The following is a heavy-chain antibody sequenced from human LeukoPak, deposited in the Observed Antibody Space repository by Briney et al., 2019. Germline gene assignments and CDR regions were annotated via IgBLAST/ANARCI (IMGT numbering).Heavy chain of an antibody. CDR1: GGSISSSSYY. CDR3: ASLQAVAGTFGNY. Sequence: SETLSLTCTVSGGSISSSSYYWGWIRQPPGKGLEWIGSIYYSGSTYYNPSLKSRVTISVDTSKNQFSLKLSSVTAADTDVYYCASLQAVAGTFGNYWGQGTLVTVSS. D-gene: IGHD6-19*01. V-gene: IGHV4-39*01. J-gene: IGHJ4*02. CDR2: IYYSGST.